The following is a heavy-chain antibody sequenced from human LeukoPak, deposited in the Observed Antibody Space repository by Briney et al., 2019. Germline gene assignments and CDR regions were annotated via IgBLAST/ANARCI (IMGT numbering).Heavy chain of an antibody. CDR2: IHN. CDR3: AREIFGGYNPGAY. D-gene: IGHD3-3*01. V-gene: IGHV4-4*03. Sequence: KPPETLSLTCTVSLDSTTSNFWSWVRQPPGKGLEWIGEIHNNPSLQRRVTISIDRSRNQIALELSSVTAADTAVYYCAREIFGGYNPGAYWGQGILVTVSS. J-gene: IGHJ4*02. CDR1: LDSTTSNF.